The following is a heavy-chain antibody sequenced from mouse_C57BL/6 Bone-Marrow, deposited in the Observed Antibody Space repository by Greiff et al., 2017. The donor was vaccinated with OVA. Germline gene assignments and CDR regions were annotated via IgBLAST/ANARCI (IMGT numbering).Heavy chain of an antibody. CDR2: LNPGSGGT. CDR3: ARSGAWFAY. V-gene: IGHV1-54*01. Sequence: VQVVESGAELVRPGTSVKVSCKASGYAFTNYLIEWVKQRPGPGLEWIGVLNPGSGGTNYNEKFKGKATLTADKSSSTAYMQLSSLTSEDSAVYFCARSGAWFAYWGQGTLVTVAA. J-gene: IGHJ3*01. D-gene: IGHD3-1*01. CDR1: GYAFTNYL.